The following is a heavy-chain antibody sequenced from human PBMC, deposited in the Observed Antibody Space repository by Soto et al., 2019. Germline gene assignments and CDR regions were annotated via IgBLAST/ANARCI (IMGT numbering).Heavy chain of an antibody. Sequence: GGSLRLSCAAPGFTLSGYAMDWVRQAPGKGLEYVSGTSSNGVGTYYANSVQGRFTISRDNSKNTVYLQMGSLRPEDMAVYYCARRARPDFYYMDVWGKGTTVTVSS. CDR1: GFTLSGYA. CDR2: TSSNGVGT. CDR3: ARRARPDFYYMDV. J-gene: IGHJ6*03. D-gene: IGHD6-6*01. V-gene: IGHV3-64*01.